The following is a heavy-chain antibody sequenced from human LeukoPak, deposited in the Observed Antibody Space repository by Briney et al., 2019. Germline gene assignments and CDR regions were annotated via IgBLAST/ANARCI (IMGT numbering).Heavy chain of an antibody. J-gene: IGHJ5*02. Sequence: GGSLRLSCAASGFTFSSYSMNWVRQAPGKGLEWVSYISSSSSTIYYADSVKGRFTISRDNAKNSLYLQMNSLRDEDTAVYYCARVDYNGDYVNWFDPWSQGTLVTVSS. V-gene: IGHV3-48*02. D-gene: IGHD4-17*01. CDR3: ARVDYNGDYVNWFDP. CDR2: ISSSSSTI. CDR1: GFTFSSYS.